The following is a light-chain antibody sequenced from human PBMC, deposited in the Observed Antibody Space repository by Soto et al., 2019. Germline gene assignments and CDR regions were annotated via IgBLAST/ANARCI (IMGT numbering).Light chain of an antibody. CDR3: QEIYSLPRA. Sequence: DIQMAQSPSSLSASVGDRVTITCRASENINNYITWYQQKPGQAPQLLIYATSTLHTGVPSRFSGSCFGTDFTLVINGLQPEDLATYYCQEIYSLPRAFGQGTKVEIK. CDR1: ENINNY. V-gene: IGKV1-39*01. CDR2: ATS. J-gene: IGKJ1*01.